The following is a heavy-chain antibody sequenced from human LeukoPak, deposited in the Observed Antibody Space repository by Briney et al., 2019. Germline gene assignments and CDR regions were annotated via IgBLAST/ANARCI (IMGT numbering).Heavy chain of an antibody. CDR1: GFTFGNFW. J-gene: IGHJ6*02. V-gene: IGHV3-7*03. CDR3: ARDRGSSSWGYYYGMDV. CDR2: IKQDGSEK. D-gene: IGHD6-6*01. Sequence: GGSLRLSCAASGFTFGNFWMSWVRQAPGKGLEWVANIKQDGSEKYYVDSVKGRFTISRDNAKNSLSLQMNSLRAEDTAVYYCARDRGSSSWGYYYGMDVWGQGTTVTVSS.